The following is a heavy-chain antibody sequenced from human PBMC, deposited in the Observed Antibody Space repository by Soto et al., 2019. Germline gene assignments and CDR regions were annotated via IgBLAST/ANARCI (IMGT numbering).Heavy chain of an antibody. CDR3: ARSPSVVRGVFFALSKYGMDV. CDR2: INHSGST. V-gene: IGHV4-34*01. Sequence: PSETLSLTCAVYGGSFSGYYWSWIRQPPGKGLEWIGEINHSGSTNYNPSLKSRVTISVDTSKNQFSLKLSSVTAADTAVYYCARSPSVVRGVFFALSKYGMDVWGQGTKVTVSS. CDR1: GGSFSGYY. D-gene: IGHD3-10*01. J-gene: IGHJ6*02.